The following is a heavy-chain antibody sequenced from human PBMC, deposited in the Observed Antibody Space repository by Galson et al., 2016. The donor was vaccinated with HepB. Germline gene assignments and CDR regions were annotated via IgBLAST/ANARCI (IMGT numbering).Heavy chain of an antibody. CDR2: ISGSGGST. J-gene: IGHJ6*03. CDR1: GFTFSSYA. CDR3: AKSDSSGWYSHMDV. V-gene: IGHV3-23*01. D-gene: IGHD6-19*01. Sequence: SLRLSCAASGFTFSSYAMTWVRQAPGKGLEWVSRISGSGGSTYYEDSVKGRFTISRDNSKNTLYLQMNSLRAEDTAVYYCAKSDSSGWYSHMDVWGKGTTVTVSS.